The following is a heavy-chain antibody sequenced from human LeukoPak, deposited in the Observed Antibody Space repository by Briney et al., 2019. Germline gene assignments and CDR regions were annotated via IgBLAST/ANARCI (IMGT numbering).Heavy chain of an antibody. CDR3: ERDTKYAFDN. J-gene: IGHJ4*02. D-gene: IGHD2-2*01. CDR2: VGIRSGNT. V-gene: IGHV3-48*01. Sequence: GGSLRLSCAASGFTFSDYSMNWVRQAPGKVLEGISYVGIRSGNTKYADSVTGRFTISGDTAKQSLYLQMNSLRVEDTAVYYCERDTKYAFDNWGQGTLVTVSS. CDR1: GFTFSDYS.